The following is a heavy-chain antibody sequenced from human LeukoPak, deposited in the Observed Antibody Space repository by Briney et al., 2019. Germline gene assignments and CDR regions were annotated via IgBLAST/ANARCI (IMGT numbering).Heavy chain of an antibody. CDR3: ARDPGPIQLWLVSFDY. V-gene: IGHV3-11*04. CDR1: GFTFSDYY. Sequence: GGSLRLSCAASGFTFSDYYMSWIRQAPGKGLEWVSYISSSGSTIYYADSVKGRFTISRGTAKNSLYLQMNSLRAEDTAVYYCARDPGPIQLWLVSFDYWGQGTLVTVSS. D-gene: IGHD5-18*01. J-gene: IGHJ4*02. CDR2: ISSSGSTI.